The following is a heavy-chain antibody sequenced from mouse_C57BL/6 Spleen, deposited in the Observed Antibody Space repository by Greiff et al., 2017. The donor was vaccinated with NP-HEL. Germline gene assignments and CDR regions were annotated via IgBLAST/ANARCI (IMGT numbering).Heavy chain of an antibody. CDR1: GYTFTSYW. Sequence: QVQLQQPGAELVKPGASVKLSCKASGYTFTSYWMHWVKQRPGQGLEWIGMIHPNSGSTNYNEKFKSKATLTVDKSSSTAYMQLSSLTSEDSAVYYCARDGDGYYSYAMDYWGQGTSVTVSS. D-gene: IGHD2-3*01. CDR3: ARDGDGYYSYAMDY. J-gene: IGHJ4*01. V-gene: IGHV1-64*01. CDR2: IHPNSGST.